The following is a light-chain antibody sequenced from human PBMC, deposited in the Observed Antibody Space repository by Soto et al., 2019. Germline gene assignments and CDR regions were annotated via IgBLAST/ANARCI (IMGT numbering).Light chain of an antibody. CDR3: CSYTTSNTRHIF. J-gene: IGLJ1*01. CDR2: DVS. V-gene: IGLV2-14*01. Sequence: QSALTQPASVSGSPGQSITISCTGTSSDVGGYNYVSWYQQHPGKAPKFMIYDVSNRPSGVSNRFSGSKSGNTASLTISGLQAEDEADYYCCSYTTSNTRHIFFGTGTKVTVL. CDR1: SSDVGGYNY.